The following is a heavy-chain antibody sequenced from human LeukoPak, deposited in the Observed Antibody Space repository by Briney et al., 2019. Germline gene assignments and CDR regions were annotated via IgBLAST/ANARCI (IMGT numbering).Heavy chain of an antibody. V-gene: IGHV1-69*02. CDR1: GGTFSSYT. CDR2: IIPILGIA. D-gene: IGHD2-2*01. CDR3: ARRYCSSTSCPSHTRFDP. J-gene: IGHJ5*02. Sequence: ASVKVSCKASGGTFSSYTISWVRQAPGQGLEWMGRIIPILGIANYAQKFQGRVTITADKSTSTAYMELSRLRSDDTAVYYCARRYCSSTSCPSHTRFDPWGQGTLVTVSS.